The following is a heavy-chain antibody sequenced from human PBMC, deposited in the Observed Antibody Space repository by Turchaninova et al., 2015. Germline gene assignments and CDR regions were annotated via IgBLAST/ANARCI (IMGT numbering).Heavy chain of an antibody. CDR3: ARHVTRSVFDY. V-gene: IGHV4-39*01. CDR2: IDYRGNN. J-gene: IGHJ4*02. Sequence: QLQLQESGPGLVKPSETLSLTCTVSGGPFDNNIYYWAWVRQPPGKGLEWIGSIDYRGNNYDNPSLKSRLPISVDTSKSQFSLNLNSVTASNTAVYFCARHVTRSVFDYWGQGALVTVSS. CDR1: GGPFDNNIYY. D-gene: IGHD2-21*02.